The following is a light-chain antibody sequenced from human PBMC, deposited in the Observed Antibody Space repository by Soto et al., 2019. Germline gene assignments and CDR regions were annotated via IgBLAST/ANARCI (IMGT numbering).Light chain of an antibody. CDR1: QSVSSN. Sequence: EIVMTQSPATLSVSPGERATLSCRASQSVSSNLAWYQQKPGQAPRLLIYGASTRATGIPARFSGSGSGTAFTLTIGSLQSEDFAVYYCQQYNNWPMLTFGGGTKVEIK. CDR2: GAS. CDR3: QQYNNWPMLT. J-gene: IGKJ4*01. V-gene: IGKV3-15*01.